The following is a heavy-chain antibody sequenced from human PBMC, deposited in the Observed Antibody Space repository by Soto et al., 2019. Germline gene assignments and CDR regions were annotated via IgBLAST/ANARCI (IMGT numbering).Heavy chain of an antibody. V-gene: IGHV3-66*01. Sequence: EVQLVESGGGLVQPGGSLRLSCTASGFIVSNTYVNWVRQAPGKGLEWVSVISNRGDTHYADSVRGRFSLSRDISDNTLHLQMNNLRVEDTAVYYCAREPRYCRGGSCSITGDAYGSWGQGTMVTVSS. J-gene: IGHJ3*02. D-gene: IGHD2-15*01. CDR3: AREPRYCRGGSCSITGDAYGS. CDR1: GFIVSNTY. CDR2: ISNRGDT.